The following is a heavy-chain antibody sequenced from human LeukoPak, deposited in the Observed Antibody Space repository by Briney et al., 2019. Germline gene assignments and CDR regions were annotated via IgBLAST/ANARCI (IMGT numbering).Heavy chain of an antibody. J-gene: IGHJ4*02. CDR1: GFTFSTFS. Sequence: PGGSLRLSCAASGFTFSTFSMNWDRQAPGKGLQWVSSINSDSGHIYYADSVKGRFTISRENAKNSLFLQMNSLRAEDTAVYYCARGGPRRGAYFDYWGQGTLVTVSS. V-gene: IGHV3-21*01. CDR3: ARGGPRRGAYFDY. CDR2: INSDSGHI.